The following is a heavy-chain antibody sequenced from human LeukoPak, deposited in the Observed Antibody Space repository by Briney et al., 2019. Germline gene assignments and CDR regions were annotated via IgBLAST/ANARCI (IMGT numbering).Heavy chain of an antibody. D-gene: IGHD2-2*01. V-gene: IGHV3-11*04. CDR1: GDSITSTYY. Sequence: PSETLSLTCNVSGDSITSTYYWGWIRQPPGKGLEWVSYISSSSSTIYYADSVKGRFTISRDNAKNSLYLQMNSLRAEDTAVYYCARDRAGVVPAAYFDYWGQGTLVTVSS. J-gene: IGHJ4*02. CDR2: ISSSSSTI. CDR3: ARDRAGVVPAAYFDY.